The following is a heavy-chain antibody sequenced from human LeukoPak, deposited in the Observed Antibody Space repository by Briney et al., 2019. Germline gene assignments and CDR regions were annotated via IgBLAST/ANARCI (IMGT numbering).Heavy chain of an antibody. CDR1: GFTFSSYA. CDR2: INPDGSST. Sequence: PGGSLRLSCAASGFTFSSYAMSWVRQAPGKGLEWVSRINPDGSSTNYADSVKGRFTISRDNAKNTLYLQMNSLRAEDTAVYYCAREWGIVVVPAPTDVWGKGTTVTVSS. J-gene: IGHJ6*04. D-gene: IGHD2-2*01. V-gene: IGHV3-74*01. CDR3: AREWGIVVVPAPTDV.